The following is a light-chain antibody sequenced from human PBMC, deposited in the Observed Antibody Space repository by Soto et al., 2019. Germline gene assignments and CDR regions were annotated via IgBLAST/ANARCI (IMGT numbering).Light chain of an antibody. Sequence: QSALTQPASVSGAPGQSITISCTGTSSDVGGYNYVSWYQQHPGKAPKLMIYDVSNPPSGVSNRVSGSTSGNTASLTISGLHAEDEADYYCSSYTSSTTFVFGTGTKLTVL. CDR2: DVS. CDR1: SSDVGGYNY. J-gene: IGLJ1*01. CDR3: SSYTSSTTFV. V-gene: IGLV2-14*01.